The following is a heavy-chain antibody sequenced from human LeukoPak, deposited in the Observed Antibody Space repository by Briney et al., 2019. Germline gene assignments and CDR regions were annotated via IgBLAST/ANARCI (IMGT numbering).Heavy chain of an antibody. J-gene: IGHJ4*02. CDR3: ALLGRELTLDY. CDR1: GFTFSSYT. D-gene: IGHD1-26*01. CDR2: ISGSGGST. V-gene: IGHV3-23*01. Sequence: GGSLRLSCAASGFTFSSYTMSWVRQAPGKGLEWVSAISGSGGSTYYADSVKGRFTISRDNSKNTLYLQMNSLRAEDTAVYYCALLGRELTLDYWGQGTLVTVSS.